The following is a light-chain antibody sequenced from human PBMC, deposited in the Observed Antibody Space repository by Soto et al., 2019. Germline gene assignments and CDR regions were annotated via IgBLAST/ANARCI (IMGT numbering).Light chain of an antibody. V-gene: IGKV3-15*01. Sequence: EIVMTQSPATLSVSPVERATLSCRASQSVSSNLAWYQQKPGQAPRLLIYGASTRATGIPDRFSGSGSGTEFTLSISSLQSEDFAVYYCQQRSNWPWTFGPGTKVDIK. CDR3: QQRSNWPWT. CDR2: GAS. J-gene: IGKJ3*01. CDR1: QSVSSN.